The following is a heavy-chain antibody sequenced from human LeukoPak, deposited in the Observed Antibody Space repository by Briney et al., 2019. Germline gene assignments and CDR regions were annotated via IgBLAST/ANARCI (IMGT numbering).Heavy chain of an antibody. CDR1: GYTFTSYG. Sequence: ASVKVSCKASGYTFTSYGISWVRQAPGQGLEWMGWISAYNGNANYAQKLQGRVTMTTDTSTSTAYMELRSLRSDDTAMYYCAAPSLGSGRDYFDPWAQETLVTVSS. V-gene: IGHV1-18*01. J-gene: IGHJ4*02. CDR2: ISAYNGNA. D-gene: IGHD1-26*01. CDR3: AAPSLGSGRDYFDP.